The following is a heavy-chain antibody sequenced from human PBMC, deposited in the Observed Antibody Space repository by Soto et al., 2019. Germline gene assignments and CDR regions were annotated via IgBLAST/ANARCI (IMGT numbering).Heavy chain of an antibody. CDR2: NIPIFGTA. CDR1: GGTFSSYA. V-gene: IGHV1-69*01. Sequence: QVQLVQSGAEVKKPGSSVKVSCKASGGTFSSYAISWVRQAPGQGLEWMGGNIPIFGTANYAQKFQGRVTITADESTSTADMELSSLRSEDTAVYYCARDRPPTVTLDAFDIWGQGTMVTVSS. J-gene: IGHJ3*02. CDR3: ARDRPPTVTLDAFDI. D-gene: IGHD4-17*01.